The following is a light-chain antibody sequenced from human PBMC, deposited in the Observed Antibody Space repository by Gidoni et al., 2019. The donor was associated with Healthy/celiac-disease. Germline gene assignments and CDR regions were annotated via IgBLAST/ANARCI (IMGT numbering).Light chain of an antibody. CDR3: QQLNSYPLT. Sequence: DIQLTQSPSFLSASVGDRVTITCRASQGISSYLAWNQQKPGKAPKLLIYAASTLQSGVPSGFSGSGSGTEFTLTISSLQPEDFATYYCQQLNSYPLTFGGGTKVEIK. CDR2: AAS. V-gene: IGKV1-9*01. CDR1: QGISSY. J-gene: IGKJ4*01.